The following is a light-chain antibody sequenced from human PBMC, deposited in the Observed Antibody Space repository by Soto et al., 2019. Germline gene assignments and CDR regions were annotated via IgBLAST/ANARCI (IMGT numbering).Light chain of an antibody. V-gene: IGLV3-25*03. Sequence: SYELTQPPSVSVSPGQTARITCSGNALTKQYSHWYQQRPGQAPMLVISKDSERPSGIPERFSGSSSGTTVTLTNSGAQAEDEADYYCQSADSSGTSLLFGGGTKLTVL. J-gene: IGLJ2*01. CDR3: QSADSSGTSLL. CDR1: ALTKQY. CDR2: KDS.